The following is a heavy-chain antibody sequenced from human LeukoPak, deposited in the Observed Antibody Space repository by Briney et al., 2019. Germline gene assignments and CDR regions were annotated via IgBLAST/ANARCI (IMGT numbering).Heavy chain of an antibody. V-gene: IGHV3-23*01. J-gene: IGHJ4*02. CDR1: GFSFSTYV. CDR2: ISGSGGST. Sequence: GGSLRLSCAASGFSFSTYVMTWVRQAPGKGLEWVSTISGSGGSTYYADSVKGRFTISRDNSKNTLCLQMNSLRAEDTAVYYCARESGHWGQGTLVTVSS. CDR3: ARESGH. D-gene: IGHD6-25*01.